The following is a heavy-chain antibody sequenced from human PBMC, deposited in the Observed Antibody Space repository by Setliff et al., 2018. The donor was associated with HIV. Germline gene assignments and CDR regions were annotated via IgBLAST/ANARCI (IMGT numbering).Heavy chain of an antibody. V-gene: IGHV1-2*02. D-gene: IGHD2-15*01. CDR1: GYTFTGYY. Sequence: WASVKVSCKASGYTFTGYYMHWVRQAPGQGLEWMGWINPNSGGTNYAQKFQGRVTMTRDTSISTAYMELSRLRSDDTAVYYCATGPNCSGGSCYSNWFDPWGQGTLVTVSS. J-gene: IGHJ5*02. CDR2: INPNSGGT. CDR3: ATGPNCSGGSCYSNWFDP.